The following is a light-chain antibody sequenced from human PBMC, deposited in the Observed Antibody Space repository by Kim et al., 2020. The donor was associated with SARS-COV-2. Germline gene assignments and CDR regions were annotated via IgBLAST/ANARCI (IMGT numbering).Light chain of an antibody. CDR3: QQYHNLPYT. CDR1: QSVKNK. Sequence: DIVMTQSPDSLAVSLGERATINCKSSQSVKNKLVWYHHKPGQPPKLLIRWSSDRESGVPDRFSGSGSGTDFTLTISSLQAEDVAVYYCQQYHNLPYTFGQGTKLEIK. CDR2: WSS. V-gene: IGKV4-1*01. J-gene: IGKJ2*01.